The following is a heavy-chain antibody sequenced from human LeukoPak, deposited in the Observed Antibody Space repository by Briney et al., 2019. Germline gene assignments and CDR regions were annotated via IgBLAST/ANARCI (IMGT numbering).Heavy chain of an antibody. D-gene: IGHD4-17*01. V-gene: IGHV3-66*02. CDR2: IYSGVTT. CDR1: GFTVSSNF. Sequence: PGGSLRLSCAASGFTVSSNFMSWVRQAPGKGLEWVSVIYSGVTTYYADSVKGRFTISRDNSKNTLYLQMNSLRPEDTAVYYCAKEIWPTVTTPGHTYFDYWGQGALVTVSS. CDR3: AKEIWPTVTTPGHTYFDY. J-gene: IGHJ4*02.